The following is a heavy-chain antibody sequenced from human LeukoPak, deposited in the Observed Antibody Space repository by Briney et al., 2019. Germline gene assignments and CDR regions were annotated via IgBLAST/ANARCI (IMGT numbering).Heavy chain of an antibody. J-gene: IGHJ5*02. CDR1: GYSISSGYY. V-gene: IGHV4-38-2*02. CDR3: ARDLIASGYYYSNWFDP. CDR2: IYHSGST. D-gene: IGHD3-22*01. Sequence: PSETLSLTCAVSGYSISSGYYWGWIRQPPGKGLEWIGSIYHSGSTYYNPSPKSRVTISADTSKNQFSLKLSSVTAADTAVYYCARDLIASGYYYSNWFDPWGQGTLVTVSS.